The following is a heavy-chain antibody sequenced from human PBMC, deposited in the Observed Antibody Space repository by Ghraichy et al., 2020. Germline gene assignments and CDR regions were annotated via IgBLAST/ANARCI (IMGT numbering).Heavy chain of an antibody. CDR1: GFTFSSYW. J-gene: IGHJ1*01. CDR2: INGDGRTA. Sequence: GGSLRLTCAASGFTFSSYWMHWVRQAPGKGLAWVSHINGDGRTATYADSVKGRFTISRDNAKNTLYLQMNSLRAEDTAVYYCGQGATAYHGVILWGQGTLVPVPS. V-gene: IGHV3-74*03. CDR3: GQGATAYHGVIL. D-gene: IGHD3-10*01.